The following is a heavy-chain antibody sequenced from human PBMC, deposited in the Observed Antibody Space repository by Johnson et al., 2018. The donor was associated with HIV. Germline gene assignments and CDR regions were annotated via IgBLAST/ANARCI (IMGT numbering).Heavy chain of an antibody. CDR1: GLTVSNNY. J-gene: IGHJ3*01. CDR3: ARGCRDGYTCDVFDV. Sequence: EQLVESGGGVVQPGGSLRLSCAASGLTVSNNYMTWVRQGPGKGLEWVSVINSGGGTYYADSVTGRFTISRDNSKNTQYLQMNSLRAEDTAVYSFARGCRDGYTCDVFDVWGQGTRVTVSS. D-gene: IGHD5-24*01. CDR2: INSGGGT. V-gene: IGHV3-66*01.